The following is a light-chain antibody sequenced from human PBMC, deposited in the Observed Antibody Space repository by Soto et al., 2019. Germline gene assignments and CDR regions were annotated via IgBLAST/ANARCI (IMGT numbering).Light chain of an antibody. Sequence: IQVTQSPSSLSASVGDRVTITCRASQDISSYLAWYQQKPGKAPTLLIYAASTLQSGVPSRFSGSGFGTDFTLTISSPQAEDFATYHCQHYYSYPLSFAGGTKVDIK. V-gene: IGKV1-9*01. CDR1: QDISSY. CDR3: QHYYSYPLS. J-gene: IGKJ4*01. CDR2: AAS.